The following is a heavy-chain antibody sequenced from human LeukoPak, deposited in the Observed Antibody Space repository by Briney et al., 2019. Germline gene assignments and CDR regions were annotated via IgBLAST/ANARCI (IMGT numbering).Heavy chain of an antibody. J-gene: IGHJ3*02. CDR1: GFTFSSYA. Sequence: GGSLRLSCAASGFTFSSYAMHWVRQAPGKGLEWVAVISYDGSNKYYADSVKGRFTISRDNSKNTLYLQMNSLRAEDTAVYYCARDRAVYAHDAFDIWGQETMVTVSS. V-gene: IGHV3-30*04. CDR2: ISYDGSNK. CDR3: ARDRAVYAHDAFDI. D-gene: IGHD3-16*01.